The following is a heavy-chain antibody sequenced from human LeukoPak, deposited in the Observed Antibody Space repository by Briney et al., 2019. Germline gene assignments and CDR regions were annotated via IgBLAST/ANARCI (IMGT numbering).Heavy chain of an antibody. D-gene: IGHD1-26*01. V-gene: IGHV3-7*01. Sequence: GGPLRLSCAAPGFTFANSWIAWVRQATGKGLEWVASIKQDGSTKHYADSLKGRFNISRDNPKNSLFLQMNNLRADDTAIYYCTRDTIGSLDYWGQGILVTVAS. CDR1: GFTFANSW. J-gene: IGHJ4*02. CDR3: TRDTIGSLDY. CDR2: IKQDGSTK.